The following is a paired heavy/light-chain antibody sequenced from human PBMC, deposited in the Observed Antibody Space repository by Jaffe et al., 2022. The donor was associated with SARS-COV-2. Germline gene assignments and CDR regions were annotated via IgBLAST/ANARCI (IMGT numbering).Heavy chain of an antibody. CDR3: ARFHPVPRGPNAFDI. CDR1: GGSISSYY. V-gene: IGHV4-4*07. CDR2: IYSSGTT. J-gene: IGHJ3*02. Sequence: QVQLQESGPGLVKPSETLSLTCTVSGGSISSYYWSWIRQPAGKGLEWIGRIYSSGTTNHNPSLKSRVTMSVDTSKNQFSLKLSSVTAADTAVYYCARFHPVPRGPNAFDIWGQGTMVAVSS.
Light chain of an antibody. CDR3: QQSYSTPWT. V-gene: IGKV1-39*01. Sequence: DIQMTQSPSSLSASVGDSVTITCRASQSISSYLIWYQQKPGKAPKLLIYAASSLQSGVPSRFSGSGSGTDFTLTISSLQPEDFATYYCQQSYSTPWTFGQGTKVEIK. CDR2: AAS. CDR1: QSISSY. J-gene: IGKJ1*01.